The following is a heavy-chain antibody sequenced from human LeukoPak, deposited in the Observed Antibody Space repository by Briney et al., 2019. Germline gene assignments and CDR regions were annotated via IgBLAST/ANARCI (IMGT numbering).Heavy chain of an antibody. CDR1: GFMFNTYE. CDR3: AREQTGYRPPQLVRYYYMDV. Sequence: GGSLRLSCAASGFMFNTYEMNWVRQAPGKGLEWLSYISYNGRSIYYADSVKGRFTISRDNAKNSLYLQMNSLRAEDTAVYYCAREQTGYRPPQLVRYYYMDVWGKGTTVTVSS. CDR2: ISYNGRSI. V-gene: IGHV3-48*03. J-gene: IGHJ6*03. D-gene: IGHD1-1*01.